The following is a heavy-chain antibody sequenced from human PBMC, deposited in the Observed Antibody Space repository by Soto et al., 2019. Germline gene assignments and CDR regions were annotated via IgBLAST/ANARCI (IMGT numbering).Heavy chain of an antibody. D-gene: IGHD6-13*01. CDR1: GGTFSSYT. CDR3: ARAYSSSWYGMDV. Sequence: QVQLVQSGAEVKKPGSSVKVSCKASGGTFSSYTISWVRQAPGQGLEWMGRIIPILGIANYAQKFQGRVTITADKSTSTAYRELSSLRSEDTAVDYCARAYSSSWYGMDVWCQGTTVTVSS. CDR2: IIPILGIA. V-gene: IGHV1-69*02. J-gene: IGHJ6*02.